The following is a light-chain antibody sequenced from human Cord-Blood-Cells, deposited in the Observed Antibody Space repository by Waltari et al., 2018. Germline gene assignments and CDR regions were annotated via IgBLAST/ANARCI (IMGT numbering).Light chain of an antibody. V-gene: IGKV1-NL1*01. CDR2: AAS. J-gene: IGKJ2*01. CDR1: QGISNS. CDR3: QQYYSTPHT. Sequence: DIQMTPSPSSLSASVGDRVPITCRASQGISNSLAWYQQKPGKAPKLLLYAASRLESGVPSRFSGSGSGTDYTLTISSLQPEDFATYYCQQYYSTPHTFGQGTKLEIK.